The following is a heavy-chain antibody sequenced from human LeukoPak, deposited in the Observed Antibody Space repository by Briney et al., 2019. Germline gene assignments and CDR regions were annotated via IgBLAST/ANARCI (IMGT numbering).Heavy chain of an antibody. CDR1: GFTVSSNY. Sequence: GGSLRLSCAASGFTVSSNYMSWVRQAPGKGLEWVSVIYSGGSTYYADSVKGRFTISRDNSKNTLYLQMNSLRAEDTAVYYCALMCSSSWYTVDYWGQGTLVTVSS. D-gene: IGHD6-13*01. CDR2: IYSGGST. J-gene: IGHJ4*02. CDR3: ALMCSSSWYTVDY. V-gene: IGHV3-66*01.